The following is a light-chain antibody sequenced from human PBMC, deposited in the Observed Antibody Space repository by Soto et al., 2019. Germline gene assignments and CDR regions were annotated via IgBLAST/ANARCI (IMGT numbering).Light chain of an antibody. CDR1: NRNVGGHTD. J-gene: IGLJ1*01. Sequence: QSVLTRHASVSGSPGQSITISCTGTNRNVGGHTDVSWYQQHPGTAPKHRIYEVSNRPSGVSNRFSGSRSGNTASLTISGLQAEDEADYYCSSYTSGSTYVFGPGTKVTVL. V-gene: IGLV2-14*01. CDR3: SSYTSGSTYV. CDR2: EVS.